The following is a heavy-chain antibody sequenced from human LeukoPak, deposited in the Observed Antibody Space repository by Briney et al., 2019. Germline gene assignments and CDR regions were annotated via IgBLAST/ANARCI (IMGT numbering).Heavy chain of an antibody. CDR1: GGSIDTYGYY. CDR2: IYYSGTT. D-gene: IGHD3-3*02. J-gene: IGHJ4*02. V-gene: IGHV4-39*01. CDR3: ARLYEAAFRSLSDY. Sequence: SETLSLTCSVSGGSIDTYGYYWGWIRQPPGKGLEWIGSIYYSGTTYYNPSVQSRITVSLDTSKNQVSLNLGSVIAADTAVYHCARLYEAAFRSLSDYWGQGTLVTVSS.